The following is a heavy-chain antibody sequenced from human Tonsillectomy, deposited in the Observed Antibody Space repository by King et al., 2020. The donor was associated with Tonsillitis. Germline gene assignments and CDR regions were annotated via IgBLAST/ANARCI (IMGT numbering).Heavy chain of an antibody. Sequence: VQLVESGGGVVQPGRSLRLSCAASGFTFSSYGMHWVRQAPGKGLEWGAVISYDGSNKYYADSVKGRFTISRDNSKNTLYLQMNSLRAEDTALYYCATSPDSSSWYDPDDYYGMDVWGQGTTVTVSS. V-gene: IGHV3-30*03. CDR1: GFTFSSYG. D-gene: IGHD6-13*01. CDR3: ATSPDSSSWYDPDDYYGMDV. J-gene: IGHJ6*02. CDR2: ISYDGSNK.